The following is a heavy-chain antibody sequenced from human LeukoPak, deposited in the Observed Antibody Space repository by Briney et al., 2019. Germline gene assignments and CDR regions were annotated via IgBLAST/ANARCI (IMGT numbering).Heavy chain of an antibody. V-gene: IGHV4-38-2*02. Sequence: SETLSLTCTVSGYSISSGYYWGWIRQPPGKGLEWIGSIYHSGSTYYNPSLKSRVTISVDTSKNQFSLKLSSVTAADTAVYYCAGDGGQLGDYWGQGTLVTVSS. CDR2: IYHSGST. D-gene: IGHD4-23*01. CDR3: AGDGGQLGDY. CDR1: GYSISSGYY. J-gene: IGHJ4*02.